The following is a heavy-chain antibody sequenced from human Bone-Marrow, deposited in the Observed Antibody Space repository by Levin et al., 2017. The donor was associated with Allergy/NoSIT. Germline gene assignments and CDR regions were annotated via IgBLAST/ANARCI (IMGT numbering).Heavy chain of an antibody. CDR2: VSYDGSTK. CDR3: AKESGYCSGGSCPPWKSYFDS. D-gene: IGHD2-15*01. Sequence: SCAASGFTFSSYGMHWVRQAPGKGLEWVAVVSYDGSTKYYADSVKGRFTISRDNSKNTLYLQMNSLRAEDTAVYYCAKESGYCSGGSCPPWKSYFDSWGQGTLVTVSS. J-gene: IGHJ4*02. CDR1: GFTFSSYG. V-gene: IGHV3-30*18.